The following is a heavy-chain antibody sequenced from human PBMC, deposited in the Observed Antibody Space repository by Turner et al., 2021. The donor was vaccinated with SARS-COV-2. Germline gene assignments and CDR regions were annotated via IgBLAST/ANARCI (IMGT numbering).Heavy chain of an antibody. V-gene: IGHV1-8*03. CDR1: GYTFTSYD. Sequence: QVQLVQSGAEVKKPGASVKVSCKASGYTFTSYDINWVRQATGQGLEGMGWMNPDSGNTAYAQKFQGRVTITRNTSISTAYMELSSLRSEDTAVYYCARGGYCSSTSCSPYWYFDLWGRGTLVTVSS. J-gene: IGHJ2*01. CDR3: ARGGYCSSTSCSPYWYFDL. D-gene: IGHD2-2*01. CDR2: MNPDSGNT.